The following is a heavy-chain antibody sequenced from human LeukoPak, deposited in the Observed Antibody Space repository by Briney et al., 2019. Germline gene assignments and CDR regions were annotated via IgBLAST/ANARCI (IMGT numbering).Heavy chain of an antibody. D-gene: IGHD3-22*01. CDR1: GGTFSSYA. Sequence: ASVKVSCKASGGTFSSYAISWVRQAPGQGLEWMGGIIPIFGTANYAQKFQGRVTITADESASTAYMELSSLRSEDTAVYYCARANYYDSNDFDYWGQGTLVTVSS. CDR2: IIPIFGTA. V-gene: IGHV1-69*13. J-gene: IGHJ4*02. CDR3: ARANYYDSNDFDY.